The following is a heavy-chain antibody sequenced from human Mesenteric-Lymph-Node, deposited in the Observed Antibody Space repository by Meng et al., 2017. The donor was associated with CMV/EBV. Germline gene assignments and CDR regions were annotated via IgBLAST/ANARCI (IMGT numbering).Heavy chain of an antibody. V-gene: IGHV4-61*08. Sequence: SVSSGDDDWGWIRQRPGKGLEWIGYIYNDWTANYNPSLKSRLSTSADTSKNQFSLKLSSVTPADTAVYYCASTSGKYYDFWTGYPHWGQGTLVTVSS. CDR2: IYNDWTA. D-gene: IGHD3-3*01. CDR3: ASTSGKYYDFWTGYPH. J-gene: IGHJ4*02. CDR1: SVSSGDDD.